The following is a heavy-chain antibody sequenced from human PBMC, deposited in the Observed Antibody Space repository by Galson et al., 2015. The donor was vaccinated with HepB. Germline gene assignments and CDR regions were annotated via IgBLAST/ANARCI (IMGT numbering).Heavy chain of an antibody. CDR2: IYYSGNT. J-gene: IGHJ3*02. V-gene: IGHV4-39*01. Sequence: SGGSISSSSYYWGWIRQPPGKGLEWIGSIYYSGNTYFNPSLKSRVTISVDTSKNQFYLNLTSVTAADTTVYYCARQTRIAIFGDAFDIWGQGTMVTVSS. CDR3: ARQTRIAIFGDAFDI. D-gene: IGHD3-3*01. CDR1: GGSISSSSYY.